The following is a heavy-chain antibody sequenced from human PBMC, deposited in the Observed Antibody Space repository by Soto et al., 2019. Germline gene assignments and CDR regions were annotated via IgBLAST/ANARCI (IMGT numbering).Heavy chain of an antibody. Sequence: SQTLSLTCAISGDSVSSYSAAWNWIRQSPSGGLEWLGRTYYRSRFFSDYAESVKSRIIINPDTSKNQFSLQLKSATPEDTAVYYCARDSPGAKTFYYYYGMDVWGQGTTVTV. CDR2: TYYRSRFFS. V-gene: IGHV6-1*01. J-gene: IGHJ6*02. CDR1: GDSVSSYSAA. CDR3: ARDSPGAKTFYYYYGMDV.